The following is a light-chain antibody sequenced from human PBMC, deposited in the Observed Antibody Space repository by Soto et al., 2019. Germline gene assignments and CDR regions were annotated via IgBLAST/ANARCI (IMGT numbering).Light chain of an antibody. CDR3: QQRNTWPIT. Sequence: EIVLTQSPASLSLSPGDRATLSYRASESLGKTLAWYQQKPGQAPRLLIYDVFKRVTGIPARFSGSGSGTDFTLTISSLDPEDFAFYYCQQRNTWPITFGGGTKVEIK. V-gene: IGKV3-11*01. CDR1: ESLGKT. CDR2: DVF. J-gene: IGKJ4*01.